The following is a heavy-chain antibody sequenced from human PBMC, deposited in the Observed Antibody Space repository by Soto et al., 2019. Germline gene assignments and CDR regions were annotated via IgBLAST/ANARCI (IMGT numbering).Heavy chain of an antibody. Sequence: SETLSLTCTVSGGSISSSSYYWGWIRQPPGKGLEWIGSIYYSGSTYYNPSLKSRVAISVDTSKNQFSLKLSSVTAADTAVYYCARTMVRGVIISLDIYYYYYGMDVWGQGTTVTVSS. CDR1: GGSISSSSYY. D-gene: IGHD3-10*01. J-gene: IGHJ6*02. CDR2: IYYSGST. CDR3: ARTMVRGVIISLDIYYYYYGMDV. V-gene: IGHV4-39*01.